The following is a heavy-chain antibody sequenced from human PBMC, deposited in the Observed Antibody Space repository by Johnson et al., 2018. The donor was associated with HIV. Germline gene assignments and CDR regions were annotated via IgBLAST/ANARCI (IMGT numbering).Heavy chain of an antibody. D-gene: IGHD2/OR15-2a*01. J-gene: IGHJ3*02. CDR2: IYSGGST. V-gene: IGHV3-66*01. CDR1: GFTVSSNY. CDR3: ARDPFPRFFAFDM. Sequence: VQLVESGGGLVQPGGSLRLSCAASGFTVSSNYMSWVRQAPGKGLEWVSVIYSGGSTYYTQSVKGRFTISRDNSNNTVYLQMKSVTAEDTAVYYCARDPFPRFFAFDMWGQGTVVTVSS.